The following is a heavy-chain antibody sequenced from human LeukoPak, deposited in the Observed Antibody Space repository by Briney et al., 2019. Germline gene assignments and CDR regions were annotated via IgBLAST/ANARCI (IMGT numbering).Heavy chain of an antibody. V-gene: IGHV3-48*01. CDR3: ARASEPYSSGPVGY. D-gene: IGHD6-19*01. CDR2: ISSSSSTI. CDR1: GFTFSSYS. Sequence: GGSLRLSCAASGFTFSSYSMNWVRQTPGKGLEWVSYISSSSSTIYYADSVKGRFTISRDNAKNSLYLQMNSLRAEDTAVYYCARASEPYSSGPVGYWGQGTLVTVSS. J-gene: IGHJ4*02.